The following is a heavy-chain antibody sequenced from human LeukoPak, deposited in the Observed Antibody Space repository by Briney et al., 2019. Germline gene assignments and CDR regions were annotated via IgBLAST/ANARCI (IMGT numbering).Heavy chain of an antibody. CDR1: GDSISSYY. J-gene: IGHJ5*02. V-gene: IGHV4-59*01. CDR3: ARSTLGYCSGGSCSWFDP. Sequence: SETLSLTCTVSGDSISSYYCSWIRQPPGKGLEWIGYIYYSGSTSYNPSLKSRVTISLDTSNNQFSLKLRSVTAADTAVYYCARSTLGYCSGGSCSWFDPWGQGTLVTVSS. D-gene: IGHD2-15*01. CDR2: IYYSGST.